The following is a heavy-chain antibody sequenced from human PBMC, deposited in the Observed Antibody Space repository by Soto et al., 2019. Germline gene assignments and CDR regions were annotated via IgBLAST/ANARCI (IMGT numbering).Heavy chain of an antibody. J-gene: IGHJ4*02. D-gene: IGHD6-19*01. CDR3: TGAPYTSGWWVPPGVDY. Sequence: GGSLRLSCAASGFTFDDYAMHWVRQAPGKGLEWVSGISWNSGSIGYADSVKGRFTISRDNAKNSLYLQMNSLKTEDTAVYYCTGAPYTSGWWVPPGVDYWGQGALVTVSS. CDR1: GFTFDDYA. V-gene: IGHV3-9*01. CDR2: ISWNSGSI.